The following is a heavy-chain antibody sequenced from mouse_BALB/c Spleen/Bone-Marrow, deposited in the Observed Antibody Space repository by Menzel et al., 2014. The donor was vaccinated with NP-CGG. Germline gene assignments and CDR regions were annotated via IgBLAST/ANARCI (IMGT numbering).Heavy chain of an antibody. CDR1: GFSLTSYD. J-gene: IGHJ2*01. V-gene: IGHV2-9-2*01. Sequence: QVQLQQSGPGLVAPSQSLSITCTVSGFSLTSYDISWIRQPPGKGLEWLGVIWTGGGTNYNSAFMSRPSISKDNSKSQVFLKMNSLQTDDTAIYYCLRHYYGYDFDYWGQGTTLTVSS. CDR2: IWTGGGT. CDR3: LRHYYGYDFDY. D-gene: IGHD1-2*01.